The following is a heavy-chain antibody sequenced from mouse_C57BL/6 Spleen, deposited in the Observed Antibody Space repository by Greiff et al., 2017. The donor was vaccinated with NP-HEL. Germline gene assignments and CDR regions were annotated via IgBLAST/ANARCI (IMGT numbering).Heavy chain of an antibody. CDR1: GYAFTNYL. V-gene: IGHV1-54*01. CDR2: INPGSGGT. J-gene: IGHJ3*01. Sequence: VKLQQSGAELVRPGTSVKVSCKASGYAFTNYLIEWVKQRPGQGLEWIGVINPGSGGTNYNEKFKGKATLTADKSSSTAYMQLSSLTSEDSAVYFCAEGFAYWGQGTLVTVSA. CDR3: AEGFAY.